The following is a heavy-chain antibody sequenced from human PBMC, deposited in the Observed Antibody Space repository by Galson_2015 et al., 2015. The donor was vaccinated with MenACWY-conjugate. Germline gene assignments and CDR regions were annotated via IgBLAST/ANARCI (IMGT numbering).Heavy chain of an antibody. CDR2: IYYSGST. D-gene: IGHD6-6*01. CDR1: GGSISSYY. Sequence: ETLSLTCTVSGGSISSYYWSWIRQLPGKGLEWIGYIYYSGSTNYNPSLKSRVTISVDTSKNQFSLKLSSVTAADTAVYYCARGQPYSSSSYYYYYYYMDVWGKGTTVTVSS. CDR3: ARGQPYSSSSYYYYYYYMDV. V-gene: IGHV4-59*01. J-gene: IGHJ6*03.